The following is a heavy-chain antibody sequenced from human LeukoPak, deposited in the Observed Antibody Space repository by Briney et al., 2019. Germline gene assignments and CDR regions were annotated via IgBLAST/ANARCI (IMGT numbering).Heavy chain of an antibody. J-gene: IGHJ6*02. CDR3: ARTPQDYDFWSGYNYYYGMDV. Sequence: GGSLRLSCAASGFTFSSYWMSWVRQVPGKGLEWVSGISASGGSTSYADSVKGRFTISRDNSKNTLYLQMNSLRAEDTAVYYCARTPQDYDFWSGYNYYYGMDVWGQGTTVTVSS. CDR1: GFTFSSYW. CDR2: ISASGGST. V-gene: IGHV3-23*01. D-gene: IGHD3-3*01.